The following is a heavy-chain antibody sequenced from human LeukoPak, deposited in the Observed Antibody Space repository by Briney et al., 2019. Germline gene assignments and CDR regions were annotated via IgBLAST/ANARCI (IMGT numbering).Heavy chain of an antibody. Sequence: GGSLRLSRAASGFTFSTYTMNWVRQAPGKGLEWVSYISSSISITYYADSVKGRFTISRDNAENSLYLQMNSLRAEDTAVYYCARDLGLYGDDPPTPSYYYGMDVWGQGTTVTVSS. D-gene: IGHD4-17*01. CDR1: GFTFSTYT. CDR3: ARDLGLYGDDPPTPSYYYGMDV. CDR2: ISSSISIT. J-gene: IGHJ6*02. V-gene: IGHV3-48*04.